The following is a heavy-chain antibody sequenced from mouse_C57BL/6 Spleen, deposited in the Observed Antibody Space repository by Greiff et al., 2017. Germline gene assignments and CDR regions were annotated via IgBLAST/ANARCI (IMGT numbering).Heavy chain of an antibody. Sequence: VQLQQPGAELVKPGASVKLSCKASGYTFTSYWMHWVKQRPGQGLEWIGMIHPNSGSTNYNEKFKSKATLTVDKSSSTAYMQLSSLTSEDSAVYYCTYSNYVHYYAMDYWGQGTSVTVSS. CDR3: TYSNYVHYYAMDY. D-gene: IGHD2-5*01. V-gene: IGHV1-64*01. CDR2: IHPNSGST. CDR1: GYTFTSYW. J-gene: IGHJ4*01.